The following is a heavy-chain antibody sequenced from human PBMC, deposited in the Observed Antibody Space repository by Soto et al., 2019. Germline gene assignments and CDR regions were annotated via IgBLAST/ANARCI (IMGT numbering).Heavy chain of an antibody. CDR3: ARAPPLWFGELLPPNYYYYGMDV. Sequence: ASVKGSCKASGYTFTSYLISRLRHAPGQGLEWMGWISAYNGNTNYAQKLQGRVTMTTDTSTSTAYMELRSLRSDDTAVYYCARAPPLWFGELLPPNYYYYGMDVWGQGTTVTVSS. D-gene: IGHD3-10*01. J-gene: IGHJ6*02. CDR1: GYTFTSYL. V-gene: IGHV1-18*04. CDR2: ISAYNGNT.